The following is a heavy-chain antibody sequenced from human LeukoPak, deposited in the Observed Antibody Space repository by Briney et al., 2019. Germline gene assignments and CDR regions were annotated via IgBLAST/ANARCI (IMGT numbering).Heavy chain of an antibody. CDR1: GYTFTDYY. J-gene: IGHJ6*02. CDR3: ARDTYDSSGYYFSHYYYGMDV. D-gene: IGHD3-22*01. CDR2: IIPIFGTA. V-gene: IGHV1-69*13. Sequence: ASVKVSCKTSGYTFTDYYMHWVRRAPGQGLEWMGGIIPIFGTANYAQKFQGRVTITADGSTSTAYMELSSLRSEDTAVYYCARDTYDSSGYYFSHYYYGMDVWGQGTTVTVSS.